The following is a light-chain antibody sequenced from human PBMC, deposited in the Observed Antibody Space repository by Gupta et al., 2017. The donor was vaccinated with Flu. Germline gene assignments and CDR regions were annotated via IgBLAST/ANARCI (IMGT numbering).Light chain of an antibody. CDR3: QHSDNTPVT. CDR2: DAS. J-gene: IGKJ2*01. V-gene: IGKV1-39*01. CDR1: QNIRTY. Sequence: DIQMTQSPSSLSASVGDRVTIACRTSQNIRTYLNWYQQKPGRAPQLLIYDASTLHSGVPSRFSGSGSGTDFTLTISRLQPEDFATYYCQHSDNTPVTFGLGTMVEIK.